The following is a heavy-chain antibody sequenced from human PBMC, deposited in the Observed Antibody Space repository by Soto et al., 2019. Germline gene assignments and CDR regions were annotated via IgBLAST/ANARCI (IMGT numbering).Heavy chain of an antibody. CDR1: GGSISSGGYY. CDR2: IYYSGST. Sequence: SETLSLTCTVSGGSISSGGYYWSWIRQHPGKGLEWIGYIYYSGSTYYKPPLKSRVTISVDTSKNQFSLKLSSVTAADTAVYFCARAIIAAAGTSYYYYGMDVWGQGTTVTVSS. J-gene: IGHJ6*02. D-gene: IGHD6-13*01. CDR3: ARAIIAAAGTSYYYYGMDV. V-gene: IGHV4-31*03.